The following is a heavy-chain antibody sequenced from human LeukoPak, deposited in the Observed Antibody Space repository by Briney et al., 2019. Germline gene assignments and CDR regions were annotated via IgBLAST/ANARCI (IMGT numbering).Heavy chain of an antibody. CDR1: GGSIGSDY. CDR3: AREPGFDSSGYLNWFDP. Sequence: SETLSLTCTVSGGSIGSDYWSWIRQSPGKGLEWIGYIYYSGSTNYNASLKSRVTISLDTSKDQFSLKLSSVTAADTAVYYCAREPGFDSSGYLNWFDPWGQGTLVTVSS. CDR2: IYYSGST. J-gene: IGHJ5*02. V-gene: IGHV4-59*01. D-gene: IGHD3-22*01.